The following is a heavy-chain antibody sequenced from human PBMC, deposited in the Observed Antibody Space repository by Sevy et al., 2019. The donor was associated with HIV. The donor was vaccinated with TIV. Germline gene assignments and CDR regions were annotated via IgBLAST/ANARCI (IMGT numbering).Heavy chain of an antibody. V-gene: IGHV3-53*01. Sequence: GGSLRLSCAASEFTVSSSYMSWVHQAPGKGLEWVSILYSGGSTYYAASVKGRFAVSRDNSKNTLYLQMNSLRAEDMAVYYCARAGTGSYRAYFDYWGQGTLVTVSS. CDR3: ARAGTGSYRAYFDY. CDR2: LYSGGST. J-gene: IGHJ4*02. CDR1: EFTVSSSY. D-gene: IGHD1-26*01.